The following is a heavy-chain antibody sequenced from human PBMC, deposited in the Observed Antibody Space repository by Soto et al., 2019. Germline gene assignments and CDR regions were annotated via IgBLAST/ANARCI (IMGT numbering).Heavy chain of an antibody. Sequence: KQSQTLSLTCAISGDSVSSNSAAWNWIRQSPSRGLEWLGRTYYRSKWYNDYAVSVKSRITINPDTSKNQFSLQLNSVTPEDTAVYYCARFYYYGSGSYYGMDVWGQGTTVTVSS. CDR3: ARFYYYGSGSYYGMDV. V-gene: IGHV6-1*01. J-gene: IGHJ6*02. CDR2: TYYRSKWYN. CDR1: GDSVSSNSAA. D-gene: IGHD3-10*01.